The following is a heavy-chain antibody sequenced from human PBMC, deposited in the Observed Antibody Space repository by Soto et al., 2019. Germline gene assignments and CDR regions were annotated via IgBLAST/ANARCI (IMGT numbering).Heavy chain of an antibody. D-gene: IGHD3-16*01. V-gene: IGHV3-23*01. CDR1: GFTFSSYA. J-gene: IGHJ3*02. CDR3: VSPGGVNDAFDI. CDR2: ISGSGGST. Sequence: GGSLRLSCAASGFTFSSYAMSWVRQAPGKGLEWVSAISGSGGSTYYADSVKGRFTISRDNSKNTLYLKMNSLRAEDTAVYYCVSPGGVNDAFDIWGQGTMVTVSS.